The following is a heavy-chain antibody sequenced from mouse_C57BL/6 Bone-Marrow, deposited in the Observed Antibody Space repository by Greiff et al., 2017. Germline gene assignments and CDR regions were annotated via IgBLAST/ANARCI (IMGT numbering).Heavy chain of an antibody. CDR3: TLYYDYDVDYFDY. CDR1: GFTFSNYW. CDR2: IRLKSDNYAT. D-gene: IGHD2-4*01. J-gene: IGHJ2*01. Sequence: EVQLQESGGGLVQPGGSMKLSCVASGFTFSNYWMNWVRQSPEKGLEWVAQIRLKSDNYATHYAESVKGRFTISRDDSKSSVYLQMNNLRAEDTGIYYCTLYYDYDVDYFDYWGQGTTLTVSS. V-gene: IGHV6-3*01.